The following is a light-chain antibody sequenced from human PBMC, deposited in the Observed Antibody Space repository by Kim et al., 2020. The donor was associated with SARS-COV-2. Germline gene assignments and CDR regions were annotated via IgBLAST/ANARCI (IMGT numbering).Light chain of an antibody. CDR1: RSVASRY. J-gene: IGKJ2*01. CDR2: GAS. V-gene: IGKV3-20*01. CDR3: QQYGSSPYT. Sequence: LAPGERATPSCRASRSVASRYLAWYQQRPGQAPRLLIYGASSRATGFPDRFSGSGSGTDFTLTISRLEPEDFAVYYCQQYGSSPYTFGQGTKLEI.